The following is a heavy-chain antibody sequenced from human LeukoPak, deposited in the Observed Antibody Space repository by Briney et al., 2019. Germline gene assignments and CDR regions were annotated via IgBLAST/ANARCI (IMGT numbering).Heavy chain of an antibody. J-gene: IGHJ4*02. CDR1: GGSFSGYY. D-gene: IGHD2-15*01. CDR2: INHSGST. Sequence: KTSETLSLTCAVYGGSFSGYYWSWIRQPPGKGLEWIGEINHSGSTNYNPSLKSRVTISVDTSKNQFSLKLSSVTAADTAVYYRLVDHTNSVYWGQGTLVTVSS. V-gene: IGHV4-34*01. CDR3: LVDHTNSVY.